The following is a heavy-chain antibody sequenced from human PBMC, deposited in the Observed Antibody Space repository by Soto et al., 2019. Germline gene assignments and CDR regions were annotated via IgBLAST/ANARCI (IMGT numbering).Heavy chain of an antibody. Sequence: QVQLEQSGAEVKKPGVSMKVSCKASGYTFTRSGISWVRQAPGQGPEWMGWISSYNGDTNYAQTFQGRVTMTTDTSTSTAYMELRSLRSDDTAVYYCAREGVAPYYYYGMDVWGQGTPVTVSS. CDR2: ISSYNGDT. CDR3: AREGVAPYYYYGMDV. D-gene: IGHD5-12*01. CDR1: GYTFTRSG. V-gene: IGHV1-18*01. J-gene: IGHJ6*02.